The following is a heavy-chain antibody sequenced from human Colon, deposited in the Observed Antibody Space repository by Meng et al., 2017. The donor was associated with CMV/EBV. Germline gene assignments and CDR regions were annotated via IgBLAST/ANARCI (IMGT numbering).Heavy chain of an antibody. V-gene: IGHV4-34*01. D-gene: IGHD5-12*01. CDR3: AREGYSGVYGGNWFDP. CDR1: GGSLSGYY. Sequence: SETLSLTCAVYGGSLSGYYWSWIRQPPGKGLEWIGEITHGENTIYNPSLNSRVTISVDRSKSQFSLKVNSVTAADTAVYYCAREGYSGVYGGNWFDPWGQGTMVTVSS. CDR2: ITHGENT. J-gene: IGHJ5*02.